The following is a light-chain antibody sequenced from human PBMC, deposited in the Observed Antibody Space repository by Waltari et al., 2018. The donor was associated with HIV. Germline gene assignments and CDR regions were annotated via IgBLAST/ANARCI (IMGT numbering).Light chain of an antibody. V-gene: IGKV4-1*01. J-gene: IGKJ3*01. CDR3: QQYYTTPFT. CDR2: WDT. CDR1: QSVLYSSNNKNY. Sequence: DIVMTQSPDSLAVSLGERATVNCKSSQSVLYSSNNKNYLAWYQQKPGEPPKLLIYWDTTRESGVPDQFSGSGSGTDFTLTISSLQAEDVAVYYCQQYYTTPFTFGPGTKVDIK.